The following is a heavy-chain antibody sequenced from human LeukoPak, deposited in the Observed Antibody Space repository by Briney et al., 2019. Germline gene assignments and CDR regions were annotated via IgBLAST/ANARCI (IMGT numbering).Heavy chain of an antibody. CDR2: INHSGST. J-gene: IGHJ6*03. CDR1: GGSFSGYY. V-gene: IGHV4-34*01. D-gene: IGHD6-13*01. Sequence: SETLSLTCAVYGGSFSGYYWSWIRQPPGKGLEWIGEINHSGSTNHNPSLKSRVTISVDTSKNQFSLKLSSVTAADTAVYYCARGIAAAGTYYYYYYMDVWGKGTTVTVSS. CDR3: ARGIAAAGTYYYYYYMDV.